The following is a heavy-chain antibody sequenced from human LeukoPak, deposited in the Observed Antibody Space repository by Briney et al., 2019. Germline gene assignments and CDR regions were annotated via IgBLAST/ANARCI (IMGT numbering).Heavy chain of an antibody. V-gene: IGHV3-11*01. CDR1: GFTFSDYY. J-gene: IGHJ4*02. D-gene: IGHD3-10*01. CDR3: AKGHTYGMI. Sequence: GGSLRLSCATSGFTFSDYYMSWIRQTPGKGLEWVAYISPGVTTMEYAKSVKGRFTISRDNAKDSLYLQMNSLEAEDTAVYYCAKGHTYGMIWGQGTLVSVSS. CDR2: ISPGVTTM.